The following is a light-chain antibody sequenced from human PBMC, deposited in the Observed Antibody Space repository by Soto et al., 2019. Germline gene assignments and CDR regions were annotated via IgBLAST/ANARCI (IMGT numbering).Light chain of an antibody. CDR1: QTISSY. Sequence: DIQMTQSPSSLSASVGDRVTITCRASQTISSYLNWYHQKPGKAPKLLIYAASSLQSGVPSRFSGRGSGTDFTLTISSLQPEDFATFYCQQSYSTPYTFGQGTKLEIK. J-gene: IGKJ2*01. CDR2: AAS. V-gene: IGKV1-39*01. CDR3: QQSYSTPYT.